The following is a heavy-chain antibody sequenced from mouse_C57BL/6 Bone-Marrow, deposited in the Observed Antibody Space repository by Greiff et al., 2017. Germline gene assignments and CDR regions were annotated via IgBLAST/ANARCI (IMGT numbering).Heavy chain of an antibody. D-gene: IGHD2-4*01. Sequence: EVQLQESGAELVRPGASVKLSCTASGFNIKDDYMHWVKQRPEQGLEWIGWIDPENGDTEYASKFQGKATITADTSSNTAYLQLSSLTSEDTAVYYCTTERLRRGPCAYRGQGTLVTVSA. V-gene: IGHV14-4*01. CDR3: TTERLRRGPCAY. CDR2: IDPENGDT. J-gene: IGHJ3*01. CDR1: GFNIKDDY.